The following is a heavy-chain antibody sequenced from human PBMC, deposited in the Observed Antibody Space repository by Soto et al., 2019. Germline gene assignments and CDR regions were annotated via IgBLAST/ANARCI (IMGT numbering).Heavy chain of an antibody. CDR1: GYSFTSYW. D-gene: IGHD5-12*01. J-gene: IGHJ3*02. CDR3: ASQEMATKNVDAFDI. CDR2: IYPGDSDT. Sequence: HGESLQISCKGSGYSFTSYWIGRVRQMPGKGLEWMGIIYPGDSDTRYSPSFQGQVTILADKSISTAYLQWSSLKASDTAMYYCASQEMATKNVDAFDIWCQGTMVTVSS. V-gene: IGHV5-51*01.